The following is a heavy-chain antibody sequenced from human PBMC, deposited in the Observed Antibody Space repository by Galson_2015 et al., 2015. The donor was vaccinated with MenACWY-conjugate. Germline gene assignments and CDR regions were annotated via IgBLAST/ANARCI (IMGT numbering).Heavy chain of an antibody. J-gene: IGHJ4*02. V-gene: IGHV3-21*01. CDR3: VRARVATTRTFDY. CDR1: GLTLSSYS. D-gene: IGHD1-26*01. Sequence: SLRLSCAGSGLTLSSYSMNWVRQAPGKGRAWVLSFGGGSSFIKYTDSVNGRFTLSRDNAKNSLSLQMNSLRVEDTAVYYCVRARVATTRTFDYWGQGTLVTVSS. CDR2: FGGGSSFI.